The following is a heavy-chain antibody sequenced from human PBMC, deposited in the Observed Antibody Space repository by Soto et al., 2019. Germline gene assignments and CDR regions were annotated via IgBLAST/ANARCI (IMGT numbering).Heavy chain of an antibody. V-gene: IGHV7-4-1*01. CDR1: GYTFSSYA. Sequence: ASVEVSFKASGYTFSSYALYWVRHSPGQVLEWIGWINTNTGIPTYAQDCTGRFVFSLHTSVSTAYLQICSLKAENTAVYYCAREARFLEWSAILYYYGMDDWGQGTTVTVSS. J-gene: IGHJ6*02. CDR3: AREARFLEWSAILYYYGMDD. CDR2: INTNTGIP. D-gene: IGHD3-3*01.